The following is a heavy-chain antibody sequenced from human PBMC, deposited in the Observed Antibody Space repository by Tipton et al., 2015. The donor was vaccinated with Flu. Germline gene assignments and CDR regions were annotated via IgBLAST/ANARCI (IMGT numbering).Heavy chain of an antibody. CDR2: INHSGST. D-gene: IGHD3-10*01. V-gene: IGHV4-34*01. CDR3: ARRIKGTMVRGVMVNGFAP. J-gene: IGHJ5*02. Sequence: TLSLTCAVYGGSFSGYYWSWIRQPPGKGLEWIGEINHSGSTNYNPSLKSRVTISVDTSKNQFSLKLSSVTAADTAVYYCARRIKGTMVRGVMVNGFAPWGPRDPVSVSS. CDR1: GGSFSGYY.